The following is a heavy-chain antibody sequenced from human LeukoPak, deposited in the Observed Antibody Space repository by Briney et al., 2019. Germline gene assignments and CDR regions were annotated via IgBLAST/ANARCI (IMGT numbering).Heavy chain of an antibody. Sequence: GGSLRLSCAASGFTVRSNYMGWVRQAPGKGLEWVSVIYSGGSTYYADSVKGRFTISRDNSKNTLYLQMNSLRTEDTAVYYCARGALTTASHFDYWGQGTLVTVSS. CDR3: ARGALTTASHFDY. V-gene: IGHV3-53*01. J-gene: IGHJ4*02. CDR1: GFTVRSNY. CDR2: IYSGGST. D-gene: IGHD4-17*01.